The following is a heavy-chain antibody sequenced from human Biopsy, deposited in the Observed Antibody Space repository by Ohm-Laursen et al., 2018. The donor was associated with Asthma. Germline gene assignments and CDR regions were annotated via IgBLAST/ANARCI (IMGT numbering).Heavy chain of an antibody. CDR3: AKRRGYSGHDNDY. Sequence: SLRLSCAASGFMFRSLGMHWVRQAPGKGLEWVAVISYDGNHKFYEDSVKGRFTISRDNSKNTLYLQMNSLRTEDTAVYYCAKRRGYSGHDNDYWGQGTLVIVSS. CDR1: GFMFRSLG. CDR2: ISYDGNHK. V-gene: IGHV3-30*18. J-gene: IGHJ4*02. D-gene: IGHD5-12*01.